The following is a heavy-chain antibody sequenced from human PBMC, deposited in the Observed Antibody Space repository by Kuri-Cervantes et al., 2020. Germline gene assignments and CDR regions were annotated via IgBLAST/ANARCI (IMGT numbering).Heavy chain of an antibody. CDR1: GFTFSSYS. D-gene: IGHD2/OR15-2a*01. CDR2: ISSSSSYI. CDR3: ATAGTAFTIYDGLNWFDP. Sequence: ETLSLTCAASGFTFSSYSMNWVRQAPGKGLEWVSSISSSSSYIYYADSVKGRFTISRDNAKNSLYLQMNSLRAEDTAVYYCATAGTAFTIYDGLNWFDPWGQGTLVTVSS. J-gene: IGHJ5*02. V-gene: IGHV3-21*01.